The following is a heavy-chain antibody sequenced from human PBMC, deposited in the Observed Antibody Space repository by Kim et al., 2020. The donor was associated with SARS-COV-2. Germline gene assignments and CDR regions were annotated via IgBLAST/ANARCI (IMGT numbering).Heavy chain of an antibody. CDR3: AKGFTPYY. CDR2: INGGGATT. CDR1: GFTFSTNA. V-gene: IGHV3-23*01. Sequence: GGSLRLSCAASGFTFSTNAMSWVRQAPGKGLEWVSAINGGGATTYYADSVKGRFTISRDNSKNTLYLQMNSLSAEDTAIYYCAKGFTPYYWGQVTLATFS. J-gene: IGHJ4*02.